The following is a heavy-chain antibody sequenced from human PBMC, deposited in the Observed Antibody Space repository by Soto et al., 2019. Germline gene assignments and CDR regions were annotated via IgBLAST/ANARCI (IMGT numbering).Heavy chain of an antibody. J-gene: IGHJ5*02. V-gene: IGHV5-51*01. Sequence: GESLKISCRTSGYKFTSSWITWVRQMPGKGLEWMGIIFPSDSDTRYSPSFQGQVTISADRSTSTVFLQWASLKASDTAVYFCARKDKSGYFNWFDPWGQGTLVTVSS. CDR3: ARKDKSGYFNWFDP. D-gene: IGHD3-22*01. CDR1: GYKFTSSW. CDR2: IFPSDSDT.